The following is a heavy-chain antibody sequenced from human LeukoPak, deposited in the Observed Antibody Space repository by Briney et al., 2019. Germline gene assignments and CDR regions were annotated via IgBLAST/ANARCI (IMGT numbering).Heavy chain of an antibody. CDR2: ISTGRTTI. D-gene: IGHD2-15*01. V-gene: IGHV3-48*01. CDR3: VRGGPSTWS. J-gene: IGHJ5*02. CDR1: GFTFSSYS. Sequence: GGSLRLSCAASGFTFSSYSMNWVRQAPGKGLEWVSYISTGRTTIYYADSVKGRFIISRDNAKNSLYLQMDSLRAEDTAVYYCVRGGPSTWSWGQGTLVTVSS.